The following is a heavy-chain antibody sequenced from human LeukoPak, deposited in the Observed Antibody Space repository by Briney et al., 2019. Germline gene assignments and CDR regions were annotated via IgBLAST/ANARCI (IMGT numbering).Heavy chain of an antibody. CDR2: ISSSSSTV. Sequence: GGSLRLSCAASGFTFSSYSMNWVRQAPGKGLEWVSYISSSSSTVYYADSVKGRFTISRDNAKNSLYLQMNSLRAEDTAVYYCARLRGYSYGYCFDYWGQGTLVTVSS. CDR3: ARLRGYSYGYCFDY. D-gene: IGHD5-18*01. CDR1: GFTFSSYS. V-gene: IGHV3-48*01. J-gene: IGHJ4*02.